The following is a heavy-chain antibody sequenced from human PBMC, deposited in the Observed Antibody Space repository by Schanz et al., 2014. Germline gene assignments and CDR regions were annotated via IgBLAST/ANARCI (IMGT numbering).Heavy chain of an antibody. CDR2: MYYSGST. D-gene: IGHD3-3*01. Sequence: QVQLQESGPGLVKPSQTLSLTCAVSGGSISSGGYSWSWIRQPPGKGLEWIGYMYYSGSTNYNPSLNRRVTISVDTSKNQFSLKVTSVTPADTAVYYCARGVLGSGYRQQYYFDHWGQGTLVTVSS. V-gene: IGHV4-30-4*07. J-gene: IGHJ4*02. CDR1: GGSISSGGYS. CDR3: ARGVLGSGYRQQYYFDH.